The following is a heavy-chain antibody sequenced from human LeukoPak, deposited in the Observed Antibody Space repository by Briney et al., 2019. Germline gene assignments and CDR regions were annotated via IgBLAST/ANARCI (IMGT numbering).Heavy chain of an antibody. J-gene: IGHJ5*02. CDR2: IIPIFGTA. Sequence: GASVKVSCKASGGTFSSYAISWVRQAPGRGLEWMGGIIPIFGTANYAQKFQGRVTITADESTSTAYMELSSLRSEDTAVYYCAGSGSRDGYTWGQGTLVTVSS. CDR3: AGSGSRDGYT. CDR1: GGTFSSYA. D-gene: IGHD5-24*01. V-gene: IGHV1-69*13.